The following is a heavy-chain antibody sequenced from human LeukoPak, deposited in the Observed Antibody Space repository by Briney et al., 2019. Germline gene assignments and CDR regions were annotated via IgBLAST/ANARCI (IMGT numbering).Heavy chain of an antibody. CDR1: GASISSSTYY. CDR3: ARSYSSSDQKIDY. D-gene: IGHD3-22*01. J-gene: IGHJ4*02. CDR2: NT. V-gene: IGHV4-39*01. Sequence: SETLSLTCTVSGASISSSTYYWGWIRQPPGKGLEWIGSNTYYNPSLKSRVTISVDTSKNQFSLKVRSLTAADTAVYYCARSYSSSDQKIDYWGQGTLVTVSS.